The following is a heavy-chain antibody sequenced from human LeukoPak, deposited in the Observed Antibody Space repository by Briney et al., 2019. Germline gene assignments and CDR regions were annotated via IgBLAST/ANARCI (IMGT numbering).Heavy chain of an antibody. Sequence: GGSLRLSCAVSGFTFSSYSMDWVRQAPGKGLEWVSSISSSSSYIYYADSVKGRFTISRDNAKNSLYLQMNSLRAEDTAVYYCATYYYDSSGYNSLGYYYYMDVWGKGTTVTVSS. V-gene: IGHV3-21*01. CDR3: ATYYYDSSGYNSLGYYYYMDV. CDR1: GFTFSSYS. D-gene: IGHD3-22*01. J-gene: IGHJ6*03. CDR2: ISSSSSYI.